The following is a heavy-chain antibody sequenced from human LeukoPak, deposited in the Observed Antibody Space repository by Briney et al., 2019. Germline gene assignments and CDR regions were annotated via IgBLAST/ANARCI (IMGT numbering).Heavy chain of an antibody. CDR1: GGSISSYY. CDR3: ARDLSTTANWEFDY. CDR2: IYTSGST. Sequence: ETLSLTCTVSGGSISSYYWSWIRQPAGKGLEWIGRIYTSGSTNYNPSLKSRVTMSVDTSKNQFSLKLSSVTAADTAVYYCARDLSTTANWEFDYWGPGTLVTVSS. J-gene: IGHJ4*02. V-gene: IGHV4-4*07. D-gene: IGHD7-27*01.